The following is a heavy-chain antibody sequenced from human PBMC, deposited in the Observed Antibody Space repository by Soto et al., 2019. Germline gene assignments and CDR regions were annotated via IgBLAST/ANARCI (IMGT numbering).Heavy chain of an antibody. J-gene: IGHJ5*02. D-gene: IGHD3-22*01. V-gene: IGHV4-59*01. CDR1: GGSISSYY. Sequence: PSETLSLTCTVSGGSISSYYWSWIRQPPGKGLEWIGYIHYSGSTNYNPSLKSRVTISVDTSKNQFSLKLSSVTAADTAVYYCARYLPHYYDSSGYPQGPFDPWGQGTLVTVSS. CDR3: ARYLPHYYDSSGYPQGPFDP. CDR2: IHYSGST.